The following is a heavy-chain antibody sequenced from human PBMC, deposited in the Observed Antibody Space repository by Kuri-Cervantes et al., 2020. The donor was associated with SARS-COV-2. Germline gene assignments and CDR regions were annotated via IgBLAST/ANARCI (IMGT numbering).Heavy chain of an antibody. CDR3: ANLREVEYYGMDV. D-gene: IGHD1-26*01. CDR2: IIPIFGTA. V-gene: IGHV1-69*01. CDR1: GGTFSSYA. J-gene: IGHJ6*02. Sequence: GGSLRLSCKASGGTFSSYAISWVRQAPGQGLEWMGGIIPIFGTANYAQKFQGRVTITADGSTSTAYMELSSLRSEDTAVYYCANLREVEYYGMDVWGQGTTVTVSS.